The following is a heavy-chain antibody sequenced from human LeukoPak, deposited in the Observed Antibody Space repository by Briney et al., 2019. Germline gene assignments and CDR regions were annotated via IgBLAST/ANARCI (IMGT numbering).Heavy chain of an antibody. Sequence: SETLSLTCTVSGASFSSSTYYWGWIRQPPGKGLEWIGSINYSGSTYYNPSLKSRVTMSVDTSKNQFSLKLGSVTAADTAVYYCARHAGGIAAAGTRPFDYWGQGTLVTVSS. J-gene: IGHJ4*02. CDR2: INYSGST. V-gene: IGHV4-39*01. CDR1: GASFSSSTYY. CDR3: ARHAGGIAAAGTRPFDY. D-gene: IGHD6-13*01.